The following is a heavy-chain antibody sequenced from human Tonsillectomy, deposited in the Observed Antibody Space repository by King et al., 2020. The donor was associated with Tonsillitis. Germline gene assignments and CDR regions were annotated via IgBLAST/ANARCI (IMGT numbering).Heavy chain of an antibody. D-gene: IGHD6-13*01. Sequence: QLVQSGAEVKKPGASVKVSCKASGYTFTSYDINWVRQATGQGLEWMGWMNPNSGNTGYAQKFQGRVTMTRNTAVSTAYMELSSLGSEDAVVYYWARWGESSSWYVGNHCFDPWGQGTLVTVSS. J-gene: IGHJ5*02. CDR2: MNPNSGNT. V-gene: IGHV1-8*02. CDR3: ARWGESSSWYVGNHCFDP. CDR1: GYTFTSYD.